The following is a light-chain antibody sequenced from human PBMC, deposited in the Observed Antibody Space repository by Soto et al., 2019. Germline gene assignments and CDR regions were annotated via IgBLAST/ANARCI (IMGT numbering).Light chain of an antibody. Sequence: QSVLTQPASVSGYPGQAITISCSGTSSDVGAFNYVSLYQPHTGKAPNLMIYDVSNRPSGVSNRFSVSKSGNTAYLTLSGLRPEDEADDYGTSYTSNNTNVIGTGTKLTVL. CDR2: DVS. J-gene: IGLJ1*01. CDR1: SSDVGAFNY. V-gene: IGLV2-14*03. CDR3: TSYTSNNTNV.